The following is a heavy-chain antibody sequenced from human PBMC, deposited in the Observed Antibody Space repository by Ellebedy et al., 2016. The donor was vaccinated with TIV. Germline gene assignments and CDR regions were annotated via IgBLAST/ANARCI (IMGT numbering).Heavy chain of an antibody. Sequence: PGGSLRLSCAASGFNFSSYWMYWVRQLPGMGLHWVARINGDGRSTSYAESVKGRFTVSRDNAKNSLYLQMNSLRAEDTAVYYCARCHSSSWNGGEGWFDPWGQGTLVTVSS. V-gene: IGHV3-74*01. J-gene: IGHJ5*02. CDR2: INGDGRST. D-gene: IGHD1-1*01. CDR1: GFNFSSYW. CDR3: ARCHSSSWNGGEGWFDP.